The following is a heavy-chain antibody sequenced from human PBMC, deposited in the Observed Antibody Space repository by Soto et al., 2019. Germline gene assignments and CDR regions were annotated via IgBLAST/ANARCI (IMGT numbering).Heavy chain of an antibody. CDR1: GFTFSSYA. Sequence: GGSLRLSCAASGFTFSSYAMHWVRQAPGKGLEYVSAISSNGGSTYYADSVKGRFTISRDNSKNTLYLQMGSLRAEDMAVYYCARGRTVDGSGSYFLNWFDPGGQGTLVTVSS. CDR2: ISSNGGST. D-gene: IGHD3-10*01. V-gene: IGHV3-64*02. CDR3: ARGRTVDGSGSYFLNWFDP. J-gene: IGHJ5*02.